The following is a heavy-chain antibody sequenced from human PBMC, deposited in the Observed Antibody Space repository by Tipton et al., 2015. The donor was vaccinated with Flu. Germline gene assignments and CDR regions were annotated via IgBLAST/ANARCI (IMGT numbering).Heavy chain of an antibody. CDR1: GITFSSYA. J-gene: IGHJ4*02. CDR3: AKNAGYCSSISCYRPFDY. D-gene: IGHD2-2*01. CDR2: IVRSGTST. Sequence: GSLRLSCTASGITFSSYAMSWVRQAPGKGLEWVSTIVRSGTSTYYADSVKGRFTISRDNSKNTLYLQMNSLRAEDTAVYYCAKNAGYCSSISCYRPFDYWGQGILVTVSS. V-gene: IGHV3-23*01.